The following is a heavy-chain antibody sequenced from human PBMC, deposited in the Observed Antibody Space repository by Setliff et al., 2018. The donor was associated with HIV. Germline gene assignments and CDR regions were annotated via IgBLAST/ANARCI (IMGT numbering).Heavy chain of an antibody. V-gene: IGHV4-31*02. J-gene: IGHJ4*02. Sequence: SETLSLTCNVSGGSISSGRYFWGWIRQPPGGGLEWIGYSYSTGNTYYNPSLKSRVSISLDTSENQFSLNVTSVTVADTAVYYCARGGRKDLTDNWGQGSLVTVSS. CDR3: ARGGRKDLTDN. CDR1: GGSISSGRYF. D-gene: IGHD2-21*02. CDR2: SYSTGNT.